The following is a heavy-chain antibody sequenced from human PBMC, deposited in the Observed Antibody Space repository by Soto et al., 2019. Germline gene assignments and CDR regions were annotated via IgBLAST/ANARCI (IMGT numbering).Heavy chain of an antibody. CDR3: GTWRYDY. V-gene: IGHV6-1*01. CDR2: TYYRSKWYN. CDR1: GDSVSINSAA. Sequence: PSQTLSLTCAISGDSVSINSAAWNWIRHSPSRGLEWLGRTYYRSKWYNDYAVSLRGRITINPDTTKNQFSLQLNSATPEDTAVYYCGTWRYDYWGQGTLVTVSS. J-gene: IGHJ4*02.